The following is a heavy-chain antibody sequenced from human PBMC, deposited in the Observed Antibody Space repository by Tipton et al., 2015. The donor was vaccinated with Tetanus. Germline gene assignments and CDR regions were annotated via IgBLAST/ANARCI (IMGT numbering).Heavy chain of an antibody. Sequence: QGQLVQSGAEVKKPGSSVKVSCKFSGGTFSTFPINWVRQAPGQGLEWMGQIIPVFGTPNYAHNFQGRVTITADESTSTAYLEVNSLRSEDTAVYYCARGEAAGMQGFGYWGQGTQVTVSS. CDR2: IIPVFGTP. CDR1: GGTFSTFP. CDR3: ARGEAAGMQGFGY. J-gene: IGHJ4*02. V-gene: IGHV1-69*01. D-gene: IGHD6-13*01.